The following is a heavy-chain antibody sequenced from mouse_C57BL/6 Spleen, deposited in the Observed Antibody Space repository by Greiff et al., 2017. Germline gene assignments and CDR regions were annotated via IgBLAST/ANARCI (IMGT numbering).Heavy chain of an antibody. J-gene: IGHJ2*01. Sequence: QVQLQQPGAELVMPGASVKLSCKASGYTFTSYWMHWVKQRPGQGLEWIGEIDPSDSYTNSTQKFKGKSTLTVDKSSSTAYMQLSSLTSEDAAVYYCARRDSNYAVDYWGKGTTLTVSS. CDR3: ARRDSNYAVDY. V-gene: IGHV1-69*01. CDR1: GYTFTSYW. CDR2: IDPSDSYT. D-gene: IGHD2-5*01.